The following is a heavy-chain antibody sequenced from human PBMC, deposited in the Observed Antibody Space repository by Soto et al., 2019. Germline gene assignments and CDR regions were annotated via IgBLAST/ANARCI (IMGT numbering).Heavy chain of an antibody. CDR1: GASISSSY. Sequence: SETLSLTCTVSGASISSSYWSWIRQPPGKGLEWIGYIFHSGTTNYNPSLKSRVTISVDTSKNQFSLNLSSLTTADTAVYFCARGGNRYSRTSYGVGGFDYCGLGTLVTVSS. CDR2: IFHSGTT. D-gene: IGHD5-12*01. CDR3: ARGGNRYSRTSYGVGGFDY. V-gene: IGHV4-59*01. J-gene: IGHJ4*02.